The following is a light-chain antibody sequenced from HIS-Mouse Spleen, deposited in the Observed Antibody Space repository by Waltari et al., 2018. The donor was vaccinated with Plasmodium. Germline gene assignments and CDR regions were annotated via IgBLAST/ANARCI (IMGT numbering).Light chain of an antibody. CDR3: CSYAGSYTWV. J-gene: IGLJ3*02. CDR2: EFS. V-gene: IGLV2-11*01. Sequence: SALTKPRSVSGSPGQSVTISCTGTSRAVGGYNYVPWYQQHPGKAPQLMIYEFSKRPSGVPDRFSGSKSGNTASLTISGLQAEDEADYYCCSYAGSYTWVFGGGTKLTVL. CDR1: SRAVGGYNY.